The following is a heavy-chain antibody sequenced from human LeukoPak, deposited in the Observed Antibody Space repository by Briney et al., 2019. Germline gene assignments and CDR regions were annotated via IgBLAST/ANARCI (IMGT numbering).Heavy chain of an antibody. D-gene: IGHD5-24*01. Sequence: GESLKISCKGSVYSFTSYWIGWVRQVPGKGLEWMGIIYPGDSDTRYSPSFQGQVTISADKSISTAYLQWSSLKASDTAMYYCARRGRRMATISAAVDYWGQGTLVTVSS. V-gene: IGHV5-51*01. CDR1: VYSFTSYW. J-gene: IGHJ4*02. CDR2: IYPGDSDT. CDR3: ARRGRRMATISAAVDY.